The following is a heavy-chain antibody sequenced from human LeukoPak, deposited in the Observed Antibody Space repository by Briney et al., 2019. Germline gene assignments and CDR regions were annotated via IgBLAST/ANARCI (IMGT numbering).Heavy chain of an antibody. J-gene: IGHJ6*02. Sequence: GGSLRLSCAASGFTFSSYAMSWVRQAPGKGLEWVAVISYDGSNKYYADSVKGRFTISRDNSKNTLYLQMNSLRAEDTAVYYCARLVVSTSPYGMDVWGQGTTVTVSS. CDR3: ARLVVSTSPYGMDV. CDR2: ISYDGSNK. V-gene: IGHV3-30-3*01. CDR1: GFTFSSYA. D-gene: IGHD5/OR15-5a*01.